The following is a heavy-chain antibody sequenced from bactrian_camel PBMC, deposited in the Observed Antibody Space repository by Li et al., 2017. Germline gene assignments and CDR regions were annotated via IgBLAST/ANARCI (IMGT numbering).Heavy chain of an antibody. D-gene: IGHD2*01. Sequence: HVQLVESGGGSVQAGGSLRLNCAFDAYTPTSVRMARFRQAPGKEREGVASLASDGSTIYANSLKGRFTISKDNARNWLDLQMESLEPGDTARYYCAADRRRHGPPSLRPGDYSVWGQGTQVTVS. CDR3: AADRRRHGPPSLRPGDYSV. J-gene: IGHJ4*01. CDR1: AYTPTSVR. CDR2: LASDGST. V-gene: IGHV3S53*01.